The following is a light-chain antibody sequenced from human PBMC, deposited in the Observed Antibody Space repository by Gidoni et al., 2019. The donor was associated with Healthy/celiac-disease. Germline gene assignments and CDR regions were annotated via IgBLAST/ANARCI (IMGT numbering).Light chain of an antibody. Sequence: EIVLTQSPATLSLSPGERATLPCRASQSVSSYLAWYQQKPGQAPRLLIYDASNRATGIPARFSGSGSGTDFTLTISSLEPEDFAVYYCQQRSNWPRSTFXXXTRLEI. CDR3: QQRSNWPRST. J-gene: IGKJ2*01. CDR1: QSVSSY. CDR2: DAS. V-gene: IGKV3-11*01.